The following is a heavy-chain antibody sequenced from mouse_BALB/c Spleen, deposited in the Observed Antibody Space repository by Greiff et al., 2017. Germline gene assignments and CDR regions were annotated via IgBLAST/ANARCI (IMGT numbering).Heavy chain of an antibody. CDR2: ISSGGST. D-gene: IGHD2-12*01. J-gene: IGHJ4*01. Sequence: EVKLMESGGGLVKPGGSLKLSCAASGFTFSSYAMSWVRQTPEKRLEWVASISSGGSTYYPDSVKGRFTISRDNARNILYLQMSSLRSEDTAMYYCARGGGRRAMDYWGQGTSVTVSS. V-gene: IGHV5-6-5*01. CDR1: GFTFSSYA. CDR3: ARGGGRRAMDY.